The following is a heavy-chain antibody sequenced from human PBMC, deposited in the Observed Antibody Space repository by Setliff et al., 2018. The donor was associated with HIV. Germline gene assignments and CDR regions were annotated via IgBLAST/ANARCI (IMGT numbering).Heavy chain of an antibody. D-gene: IGHD1-1*01. V-gene: IGHV1-18*01. Sequence: ASVKVSCKSFGYIFSNFGITWVRQAPGQGLEWMGYISGYNRITFYAKKFQGRVTMTTDTSTVTAFMELGGLTSDDTAVYYCARDSGTGGPGRWVDPWGQGTLVTVSS. CDR2: ISGYNRIT. J-gene: IGHJ5*02. CDR1: GYIFSNFG. CDR3: ARDSGTGGPGRWVDP.